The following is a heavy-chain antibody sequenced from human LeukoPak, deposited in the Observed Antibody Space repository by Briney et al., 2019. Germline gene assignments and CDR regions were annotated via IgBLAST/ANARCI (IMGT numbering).Heavy chain of an antibody. D-gene: IGHD3-22*01. V-gene: IGHV1-3*01. CDR2: INAGNGNT. Sequence: GASVKVSCKASGYTFTSYAMHWVRQAPGQRLEWMGWINAGNGNTKYSQKFQGRVTITRDTSASTAYMELSSLRSEDTAVYYCARDFFEQAPYYYDSSGGGFDYWGQGTLVTVSS. CDR3: ARDFFEQAPYYYDSSGGGFDY. CDR1: GYTFTSYA. J-gene: IGHJ4*02.